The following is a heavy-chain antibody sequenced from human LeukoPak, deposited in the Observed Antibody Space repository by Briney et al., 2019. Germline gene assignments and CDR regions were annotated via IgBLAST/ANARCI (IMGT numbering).Heavy chain of an antibody. Sequence: GGSLRLSCAASGFTFSSYSMNWVRQAPGKGLEWVSSISGISSYIYYADSVKGRFTISRDNAKNSLYLQMNSLRAEDTAVYYCARGYGSGSYHGDYWGQGTLVTVSS. V-gene: IGHV3-21*01. D-gene: IGHD3-10*01. J-gene: IGHJ4*02. CDR3: ARGYGSGSYHGDY. CDR2: ISGISSYI. CDR1: GFTFSSYS.